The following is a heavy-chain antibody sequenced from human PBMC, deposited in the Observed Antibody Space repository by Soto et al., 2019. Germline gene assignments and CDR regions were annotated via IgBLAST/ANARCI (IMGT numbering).Heavy chain of an antibody. V-gene: IGHV4-30-4*08. CDR1: GGSISSYY. CDR2: ISYSGSA. CDR3: ATMGTPATGLYYFDY. J-gene: IGHJ4*02. D-gene: IGHD2-15*01. Sequence: SQTLSLTCTVSGGSISSYYCGCIRQPPGKGLEWIGFISYSGSAYYNPSLKSRVTISVDTSKNQFSLNLSFVTAADTAVYYCATMGTPATGLYYFDYWGQGTLVTAPQ.